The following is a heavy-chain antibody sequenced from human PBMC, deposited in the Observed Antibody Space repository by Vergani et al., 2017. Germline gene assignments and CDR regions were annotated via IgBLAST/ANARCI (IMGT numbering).Heavy chain of an antibody. CDR2: ISASGGSS. CDR1: GFTFTSYG. J-gene: IGHJ4*02. Sequence: EVQLLESGGGLVQPGESLRLSCTVSGFTFTSYGISWVRQAPGKGLEWVSGISASGGSSYYTDPVKGRFISSRDISKNTLYLQMSSLRADDTAVYYCAKDRPRDWETPLFLFDYWGQGTLVAVSS. CDR3: AKDRPRDWETPLFLFDY. D-gene: IGHD1-26*01. V-gene: IGHV3-23*01.